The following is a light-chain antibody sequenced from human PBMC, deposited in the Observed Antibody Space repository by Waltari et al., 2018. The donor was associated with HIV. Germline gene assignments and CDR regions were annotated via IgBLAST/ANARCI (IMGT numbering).Light chain of an antibody. V-gene: IGLV1-44*01. Sequence: QSVLTQPPSASGTPGQRVTISCSGSSSNIGSNTVNWYQPLPGTSPKLLIYYNNQRPSGVPYRVSGSKSGPSASLAISGLQSEDEADYYCAAWDDSLMGVFGGGTRLTVL. CDR2: YNN. CDR3: AAWDDSLMGV. CDR1: SSNIGSNT. J-gene: IGLJ3*02.